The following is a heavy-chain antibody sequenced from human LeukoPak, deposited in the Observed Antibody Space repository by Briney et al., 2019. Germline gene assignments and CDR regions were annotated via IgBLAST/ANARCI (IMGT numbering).Heavy chain of an antibody. CDR2: IWYDGSKK. CDR1: GFTFDTYA. J-gene: IGHJ4*02. D-gene: IGHD5-24*01. CDR3: ASPQYYFDY. Sequence: GGSLRLSCAASGFTFDTYAMHWVRQAPGEGLEWMAIIWYDGSKKEYADSVKGRFTVSRDNSKNTLDMQMNSLRAEDTAVYYCASPQYYFDYWGQGTLVTVSS. V-gene: IGHV3-33*01.